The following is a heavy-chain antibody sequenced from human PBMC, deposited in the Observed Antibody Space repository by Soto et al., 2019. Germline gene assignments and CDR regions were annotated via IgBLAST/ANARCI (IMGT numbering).Heavy chain of an antibody. Sequence: PGGCLELSSAASRFTLKIYVMHLACQTQGKGLVWVSRINSDGSSTSYADSVKGRFTISRDNAKNTLYLQMNSLRAEDTAVYYCARVSDRYDSSGYYYDYWGQGTLVSVSS. CDR3: ARVSDRYDSSGYYYDY. CDR1: RFTLKIYV. D-gene: IGHD3-22*01. CDR2: INSDGSST. J-gene: IGHJ4*02. V-gene: IGHV3-74*01.